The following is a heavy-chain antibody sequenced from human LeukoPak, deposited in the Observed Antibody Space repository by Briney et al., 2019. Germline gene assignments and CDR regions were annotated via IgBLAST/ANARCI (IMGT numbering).Heavy chain of an antibody. CDR1: GFTVSSNY. J-gene: IGHJ4*02. Sequence: GGSLRLSCAASGFTVSSNYMNWVRQAPGKGLEWVSVIYSGGRIYYADSVKGRFTISRDNSKNTLYLQMNSLRAEDTAVYYCARLWFGEEGGFDYWGQGTLVTVSS. CDR3: ARLWFGEEGGFDY. V-gene: IGHV3-53*01. CDR2: IYSGGRI. D-gene: IGHD3-10*01.